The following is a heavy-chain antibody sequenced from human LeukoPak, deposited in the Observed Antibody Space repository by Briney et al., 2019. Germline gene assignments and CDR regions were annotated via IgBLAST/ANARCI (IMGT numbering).Heavy chain of an antibody. CDR3: TTLRIYCSGGSCEIDY. CDR1: GFTFSGSA. J-gene: IGHJ4*01. D-gene: IGHD2-15*01. Sequence: GGSPRLSCAASGFTFSGSAMHWVRQASGKGLESVGRIRSKANSYATAYAASVKGRVTISRDDSKNTAYLQMNRLKTEDTAVYYCTTLRIYCSGGSCEIDYLGHGTLVTVSS. V-gene: IGHV3-73*01. CDR2: IRSKANSYAT.